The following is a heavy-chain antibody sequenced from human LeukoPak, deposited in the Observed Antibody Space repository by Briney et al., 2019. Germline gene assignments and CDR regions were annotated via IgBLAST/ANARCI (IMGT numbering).Heavy chain of an antibody. J-gene: IGHJ3*02. Sequence: SETLSLTCAVYGGSFSGYYWSWIRQPPGKGLEWIGEIYHSGSTNYNPSLKSRVTISVDKSKNQFSLKLSSVTAADTAVYYCARDGGDILTGYAFDIWGQGTMVTVSS. V-gene: IGHV4-34*01. CDR1: GGSFSGYY. D-gene: IGHD3-9*01. CDR3: ARDGGDILTGYAFDI. CDR2: IYHSGST.